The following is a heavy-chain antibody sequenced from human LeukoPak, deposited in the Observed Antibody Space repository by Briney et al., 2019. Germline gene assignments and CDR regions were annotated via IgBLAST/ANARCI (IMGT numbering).Heavy chain of an antibody. J-gene: IGHJ5*02. D-gene: IGHD5-12*01. V-gene: IGHV3-48*01. CDR3: ARDAGNSGYXCDL. CDR2: IRSTGDT. CDR1: GFIFSQYS. Sequence: GGSLRLSCAASGFIFSQYSINWVRQAPGKGLEWVSHIRSTGDTFYADSVKGRFTISRDNARNSLYLRMNSLRAEDTAMYYCARDAGNSGYXCDLWXQXXLVXXSS.